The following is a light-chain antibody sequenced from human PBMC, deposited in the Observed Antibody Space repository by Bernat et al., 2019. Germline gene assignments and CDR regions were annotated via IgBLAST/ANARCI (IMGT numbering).Light chain of an antibody. Sequence: EIVMTQSPATLSVSPGERVTLSCWASQSVTSNLAWYQQKPGQAPRLLIHGAFTRATGIPGRFSGSGSETEFTLTISSLQSEDFAVYYCQQYYSWPDTFGGGTKVEIK. V-gene: IGKV3-15*01. CDR1: QSVTSN. CDR2: GAF. CDR3: QQYYSWPDT. J-gene: IGKJ4*01.